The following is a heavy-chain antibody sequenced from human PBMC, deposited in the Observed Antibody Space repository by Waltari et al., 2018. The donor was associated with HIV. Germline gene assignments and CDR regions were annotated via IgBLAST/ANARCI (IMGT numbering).Heavy chain of an antibody. CDR3: ARPIRGSGVGAFHV. CDR1: GASLINYS. Sequence: QVHPQESGPGLVKPSEALSLTCSVAGASLINYSWSWVRQSPEKGPEWIGYSFYGGDTNYNPSLKSRATISIDPSASQLSLKINSVTAADSGVYYCARPIRGSGVGAFHVWGQGTTVIVSS. V-gene: IGHV4-59*08. J-gene: IGHJ6*02. D-gene: IGHD1-26*01. CDR2: SFYGGDT.